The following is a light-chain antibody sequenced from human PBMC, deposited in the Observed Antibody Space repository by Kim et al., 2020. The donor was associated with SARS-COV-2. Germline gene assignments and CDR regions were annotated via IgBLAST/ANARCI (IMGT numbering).Light chain of an antibody. CDR3: QQYDNWPPVT. V-gene: IGKV3-15*01. CDR2: SAS. Sequence: SPGESVTLSGRASESVRSTLAWYQQKPGQAPRLLRYSASTRATDFPARFSGSGSGTEFTLTISSLQSEDFAVYYCQQYDNWPPVTFCGGTKVDIK. J-gene: IGKJ4*01. CDR1: ESVRST.